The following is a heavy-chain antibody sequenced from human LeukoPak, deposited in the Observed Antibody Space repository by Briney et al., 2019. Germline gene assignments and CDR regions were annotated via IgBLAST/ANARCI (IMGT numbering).Heavy chain of an antibody. CDR2: ISAYNGNT. D-gene: IGHD6-13*01. CDR1: GYTFTGYY. CDR3: ARDSAAAGTIY. Sequence: ASVKVSCKASGYTFTGYYMHWVRQAPGQGLEWMGWISAYNGNTNYAQKLQGRVTMTTDTSTSTAYMELRSLRSDDTAVYYCARDSAAAGTIYWGQGTLVTVSS. J-gene: IGHJ4*02. V-gene: IGHV1-18*04.